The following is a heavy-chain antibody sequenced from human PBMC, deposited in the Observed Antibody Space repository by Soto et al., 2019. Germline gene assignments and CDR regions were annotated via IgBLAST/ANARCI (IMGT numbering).Heavy chain of an antibody. CDR2: IDWDDDK. Sequence: GSGPTLVNPTQTLTLTCTFSGFSLSTSGMCVSWIRQPPGKALEWLALIDWDDDKYYSTSLKTRLTISKDTSKNQVVLTMNNMDPVDTATYYCARSTRGLRDHYYGMDVWGQGTTLTVSS. D-gene: IGHD3-10*01. V-gene: IGHV2-70*01. CDR3: ARSTRGLRDHYYGMDV. CDR1: GFSLSTSGMC. J-gene: IGHJ6*02.